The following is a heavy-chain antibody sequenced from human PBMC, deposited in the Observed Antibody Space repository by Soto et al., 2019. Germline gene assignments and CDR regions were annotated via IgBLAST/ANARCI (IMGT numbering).Heavy chain of an antibody. Sequence: QFQLVQSGAEVKKPGASVKVSCKASGYTFTSYAMHWVRQAPEQRLEWLGWTHDGNGNTKYSQKLQGRVTITRDTSASTAYMELSSLRSEDTAVYYCARGMHYSSSFWFDPWGQGTLVTVSS. CDR3: ARGMHYSSSFWFDP. D-gene: IGHD6-6*01. V-gene: IGHV1-3*01. CDR2: THDGNGNT. J-gene: IGHJ5*02. CDR1: GYTFTSYA.